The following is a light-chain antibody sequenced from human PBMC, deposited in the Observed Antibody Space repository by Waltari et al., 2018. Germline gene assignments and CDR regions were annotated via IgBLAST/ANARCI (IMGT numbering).Light chain of an antibody. V-gene: IGLV1-44*01. CDR3: AAWDGSLKGHV. Sequence: QSVLTQPPSASGTPGQRVTISCSGSISNIGSNLVKWYQHLPGTAPKLLIDNNNQRPAGCPDRFSGSKAGTSASLAISGLQSEDEADYYCAAWDGSLKGHVRGTGTKVTVL. CDR2: NNN. CDR1: ISNIGSNL. J-gene: IGLJ1*01.